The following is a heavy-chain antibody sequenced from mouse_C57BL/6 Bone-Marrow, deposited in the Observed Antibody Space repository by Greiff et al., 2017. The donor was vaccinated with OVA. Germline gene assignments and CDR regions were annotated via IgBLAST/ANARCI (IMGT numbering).Heavy chain of an antibody. J-gene: IGHJ4*01. CDR2: ISYDGSN. D-gene: IGHD2-4*01. V-gene: IGHV3-6*01. Sequence: EESGPGLVKPSQSLSLTCSVTGYSITSGYYWNWIRQFPGNKLEWMGYISYDGSNNYNPSLKNRISITRDTSKNQFFLKLNSVTTEDTATYYCAPMITTGYYYAMDYWGQGTSVTVSS. CDR3: APMITTGYYYAMDY. CDR1: GYSITSGYY.